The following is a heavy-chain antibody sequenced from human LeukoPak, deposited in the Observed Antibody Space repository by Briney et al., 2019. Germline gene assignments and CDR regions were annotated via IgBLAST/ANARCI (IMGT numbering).Heavy chain of an antibody. Sequence: SVKVSCKASGGTFSSYAISWVRQAPGQGLEWMGGIIPIFGTANYAQKFQGRVTITADKSTSTAYMELSSLRSEDTAVYYCASRERSSWSFDYWGQGTLVTVSS. CDR2: IIPIFGTA. CDR1: GGTFSSYA. CDR3: ASRERSSWSFDY. J-gene: IGHJ4*02. D-gene: IGHD6-13*01. V-gene: IGHV1-69*06.